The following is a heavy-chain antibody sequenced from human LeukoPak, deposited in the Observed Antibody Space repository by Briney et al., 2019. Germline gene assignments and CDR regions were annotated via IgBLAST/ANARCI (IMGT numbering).Heavy chain of an antibody. D-gene: IGHD3-22*01. J-gene: IGHJ3*02. CDR1: GFTFSSYG. CDR2: ISSGGGST. Sequence: PGGSLRLSCAASGFTFSSYGMNWVRQAPGKGLEWVSGISSGGGSTYYADSVKGRFTISRDNSKNTLYLQMNSLRAEDTAVYYCARDQVVAMIGVLQGAFDMWGQGTTVTVSS. CDR3: ARDQVVAMIGVLQGAFDM. V-gene: IGHV3-23*01.